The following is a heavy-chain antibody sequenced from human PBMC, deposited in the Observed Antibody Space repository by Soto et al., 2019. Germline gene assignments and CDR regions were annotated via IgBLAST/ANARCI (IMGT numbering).Heavy chain of an antibody. Sequence: SETLSLTCAVYGGSFSGYYWSWIRQPPGKGLEWIGEINHSGSTNYNPSLKSRVTISVDTSKNQFSLKLGSVTAADTAVYYCARERAARGHYYYYGMDVWGQGTTVTVSS. CDR3: ARERAARGHYYYYGMDV. V-gene: IGHV4-34*01. CDR2: INHSGST. D-gene: IGHD6-6*01. CDR1: GGSFSGYY. J-gene: IGHJ6*02.